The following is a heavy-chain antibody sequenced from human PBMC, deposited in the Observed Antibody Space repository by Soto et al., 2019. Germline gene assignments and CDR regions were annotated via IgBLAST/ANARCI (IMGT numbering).Heavy chain of an antibody. J-gene: IGHJ6*02. CDR3: ARHNGPLYVGYYYDMDV. D-gene: IGHD3-16*01. Sequence: SETRSLTCTVDGGSIISSSYYWGLIRQPPGKGLEWIGSIYYSGYTYYNPSLKSRVTISVDTSKNQFSLKLSSVTAADTAVYYCARHNGPLYVGYYYDMDVWGQGTTVT. V-gene: IGHV4-39*01. CDR1: GGSIISSSYY. CDR2: IYYSGYT.